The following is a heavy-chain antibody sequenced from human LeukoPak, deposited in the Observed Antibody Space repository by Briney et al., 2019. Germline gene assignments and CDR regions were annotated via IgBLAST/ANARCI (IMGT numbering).Heavy chain of an antibody. Sequence: TGGSLRLSCAASGFTFSSYWMHWVRQAPGKGLVWVSRINSDGSSTSYADSVKGRFTISRDNAKNTLYLQMNSLRAEDTAVYYCARAPSRIVVVVAATPGGFDYWGQGTLVTVSS. D-gene: IGHD2-15*01. CDR2: INSDGSST. CDR1: GFTFSSYW. V-gene: IGHV3-74*01. J-gene: IGHJ4*02. CDR3: ARAPSRIVVVVAATPGGFDY.